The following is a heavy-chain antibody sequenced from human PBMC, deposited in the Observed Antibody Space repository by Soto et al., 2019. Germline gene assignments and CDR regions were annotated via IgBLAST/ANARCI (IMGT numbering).Heavy chain of an antibody. Sequence: QVQLVQSGAEVKKPGASVKVSCKASGDTFSSYDIKWVRQATGQGLEWMGWMNPNSGNTGYAQKFKGRVTMTRNTSISTTYMELSSLRFQDTAVYYCARGRNGMDVWGQGTTVTVSS. CDR3: ARGRNGMDV. V-gene: IGHV1-8*01. CDR1: GDTFSSYD. J-gene: IGHJ6*02. CDR2: MNPNSGNT.